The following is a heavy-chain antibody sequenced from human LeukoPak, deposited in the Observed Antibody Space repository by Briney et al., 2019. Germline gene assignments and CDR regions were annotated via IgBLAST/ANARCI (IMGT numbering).Heavy chain of an antibody. CDR1: GFTFSSYW. Sequence: GGSLRLSCAASGFTFSSYWMHWVRQAPGKGLVWVSRINSDGSSTSYADSVEGRFTISRDNAKNTLYLQMNSLRAEDTAVYYCARDPVKVLWFGELLGVNWFDPWGQGTLVTVSS. V-gene: IGHV3-74*01. J-gene: IGHJ5*02. D-gene: IGHD3-10*01. CDR3: ARDPVKVLWFGELLGVNWFDP. CDR2: INSDGSST.